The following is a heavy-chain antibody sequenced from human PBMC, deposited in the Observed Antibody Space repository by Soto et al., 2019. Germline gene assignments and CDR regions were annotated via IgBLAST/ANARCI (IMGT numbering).Heavy chain of an antibody. Sequence: QVQLVQSGAEVKKPGASVKVSCKASGYTFTSYGISWVRQAPGQGLEWMGWISAYNGNTNYAQKLQGRVTMTTDTSTSTAYMELRSLSSDDTAVYYCARDYDSSGYGTNDAFDIWGQGTMVTVSS. CDR1: GYTFTSYG. D-gene: IGHD3-22*01. J-gene: IGHJ3*02. CDR3: ARDYDSSGYGTNDAFDI. V-gene: IGHV1-18*01. CDR2: ISAYNGNT.